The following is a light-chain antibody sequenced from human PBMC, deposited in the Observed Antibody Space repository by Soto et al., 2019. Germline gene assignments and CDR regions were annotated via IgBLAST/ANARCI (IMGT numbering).Light chain of an antibody. CDR3: PQRCNRHALT. J-gene: IGKJ4*01. V-gene: IGKV3-11*01. CDR2: DAA. CDR1: PSVSSY. Sequence: TPCPVSLPSFPGPRPSLSCMASPSVSSYLAWDQQQPSPAPTPLLYDAATTATGIPAPFSGSGSGTDLTLTISSRMPKDFAVNYYPQRCNRHALTFGRGTKVDI.